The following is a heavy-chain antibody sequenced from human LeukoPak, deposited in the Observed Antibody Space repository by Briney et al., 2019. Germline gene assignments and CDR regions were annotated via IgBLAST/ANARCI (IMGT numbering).Heavy chain of an antibody. CDR3: ARLVRGYSYGYDYYYMDV. CDR2: IYYSGST. D-gene: IGHD5-18*01. J-gene: IGHJ6*03. Sequence: SETLSLTCTVSGGSISSSSYYWSWIRQPPGKGLEWIGYIYYSGSTNYNPSLKSRVTISVDTSKNQFSLKLSSVTAADTAVYYCARLVRGYSYGYDYYYMDVWGKGTTVTVSS. V-gene: IGHV4-61*01. CDR1: GGSISSSSYY.